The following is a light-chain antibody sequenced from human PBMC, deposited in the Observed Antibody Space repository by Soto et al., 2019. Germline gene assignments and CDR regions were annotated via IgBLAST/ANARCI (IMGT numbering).Light chain of an antibody. V-gene: IGLV2-14*01. CDR3: STYTSTSTYV. CDR2: HVS. J-gene: IGLJ1*01. Sequence: QSALTQPASVSGSPGQSITISCTGTSSDVGGYNYVSWYQQYPGKAPTLMIYHVSNRPSGVPNRFSGSKSGNSASLTISGRQPEDEADYYCSTYTSTSTYVFGTGTKVTVL. CDR1: SSDVGGYNY.